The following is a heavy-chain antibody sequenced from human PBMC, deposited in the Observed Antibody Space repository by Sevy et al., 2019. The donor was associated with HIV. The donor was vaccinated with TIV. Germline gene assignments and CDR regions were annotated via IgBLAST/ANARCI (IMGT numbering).Heavy chain of an antibody. CDR2: IYYSGST. CDR3: ASRPISSSWPYYYYYGMDV. D-gene: IGHD6-13*01. V-gene: IGHV4-59*01. J-gene: IGHJ6*02. Sequence: SETLSLTCTVSGGSISSYYWSWIRQPPGKGLEWIGYIYYSGSTNYNPSLKSRVTISVDTSKNQLSLKLSSVTAADTAVYYCASRPISSSWPYYYYYGMDVWGQGTTVTVSS. CDR1: GGSISSYY.